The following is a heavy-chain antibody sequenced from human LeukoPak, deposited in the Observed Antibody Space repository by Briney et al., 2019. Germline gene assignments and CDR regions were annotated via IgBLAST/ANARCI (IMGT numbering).Heavy chain of an antibody. D-gene: IGHD4-11*01. V-gene: IGHV4-39*01. CDR3: ARAYSNYVVHYYYMDV. Sequence: SETLSLTCTVSGGSISSSSYYWGWIRQPPGKGLEWIGSIYYSGSTYYNPSLKSRVTISVDTSKNQFSLKLSSVTAADTAVYYCARAYSNYVVHYYYMDVWGKGTTVTVSS. CDR2: IYYSGST. CDR1: GGSISSSSYY. J-gene: IGHJ6*03.